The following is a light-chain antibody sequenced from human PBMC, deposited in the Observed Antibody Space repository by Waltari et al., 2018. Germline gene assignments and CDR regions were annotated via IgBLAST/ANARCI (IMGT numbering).Light chain of an antibody. J-gene: IGKJ4*01. Sequence: EIVLTQSPATLSLSPGERATISCRASQNVNNFLNWYQQKPGQATRLLIYEASDRPTGVPVRFSGSGAGTDFTLTISRLDPEDFGVYYCQQRSDWRTFGGGTKVEI. V-gene: IGKV3-11*01. CDR1: QNVNNF. CDR2: EAS. CDR3: QQRSDWRT.